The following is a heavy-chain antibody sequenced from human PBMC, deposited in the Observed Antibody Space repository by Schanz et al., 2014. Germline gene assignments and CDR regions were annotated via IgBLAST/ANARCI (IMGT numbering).Heavy chain of an antibody. D-gene: IGHD1-26*01. J-gene: IGHJ5*02. CDR3: ARGAGELDT. Sequence: EVQLLESGGGLVQPGGSLRLSCAASGFTFSSYAMTWVRQAPGKGLDWVSAISGSGSSTYYADSVKGRFTISRDNTRNTLYLQMNSLSAEDTAVYYCARGAGELDTWGQGTPVTVSS. CDR1: GFTFSSYA. CDR2: ISGSGSST. V-gene: IGHV3-23*01.